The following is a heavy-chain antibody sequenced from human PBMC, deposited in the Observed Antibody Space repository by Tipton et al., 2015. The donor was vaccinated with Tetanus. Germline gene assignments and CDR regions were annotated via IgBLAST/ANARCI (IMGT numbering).Heavy chain of an antibody. CDR1: GGSMSGSGHY. D-gene: IGHD3-16*01. V-gene: IGHV4-39*07. J-gene: IGHJ5*02. CDR2: IYSSGTT. Sequence: GLVKPSETLSLTCIVSGGSMSGSGHYGAWVRQSPGKGLEWIGRIYSSGTTNYDPSLRGRVTMSIDTSKNRFSLKLDSVTAADTAIYYCARALKQGANWFDPWGQGTLVTVSS. CDR3: ARALKQGANWFDP.